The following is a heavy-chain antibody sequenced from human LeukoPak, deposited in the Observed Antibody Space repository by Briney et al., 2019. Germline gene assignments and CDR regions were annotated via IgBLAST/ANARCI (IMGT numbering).Heavy chain of an antibody. Sequence: SETLSLTCTVSGGSLEGLYWSWIRQSPEKGLEWIGNVFHTGVTSYNLSLKSRVTISVDTSRNQFSLTMTSMAAADTAIYYCTRGGGSGYYFGIPRYYFDAWGQGVLVTVSS. CDR2: VFHTGVT. V-gene: IGHV4-59*11. CDR1: GGSLEGLY. J-gene: IGHJ4*02. CDR3: TRGGGSGYYFGIPRYYFDA. D-gene: IGHD3-22*01.